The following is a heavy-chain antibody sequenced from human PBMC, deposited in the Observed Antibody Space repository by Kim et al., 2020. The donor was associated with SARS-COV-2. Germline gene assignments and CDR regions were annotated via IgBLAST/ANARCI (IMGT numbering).Heavy chain of an antibody. Sequence: SETLSLTCTVSGGSISSYYWSWIRQPAGKGLEWIGRIYTSGSTNYNPSLKSRVTMSVDTSKNQFSLKLSSVTAADTAVYYCARDRRRGLWLLSSGFDYWGQGTLVTVSS. D-gene: IGHD5-18*01. CDR3: ARDRRRGLWLLSSGFDY. CDR2: IYTSGST. J-gene: IGHJ4*02. V-gene: IGHV4-4*07. CDR1: GGSISSYY.